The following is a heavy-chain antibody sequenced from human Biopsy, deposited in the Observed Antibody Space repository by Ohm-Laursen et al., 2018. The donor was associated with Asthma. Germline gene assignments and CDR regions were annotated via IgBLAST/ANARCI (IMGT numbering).Heavy chain of an antibody. V-gene: IGHV3-30*18. CDR3: AKRRGYSGHDNDY. D-gene: IGHD5-12*01. CDR1: GFMFRSFG. CDR2: ISYDGNHK. Sequence: SLRLSCAASGFMFRSFGMHWVRQAPGKGLEWVAVISYDGNHKFYEDSVKGRFTISRDNSKNTLYLQMNSQRTGDKAVYYCAKRRGYSGHDNDYWGQGTLVIVSS. J-gene: IGHJ4*02.